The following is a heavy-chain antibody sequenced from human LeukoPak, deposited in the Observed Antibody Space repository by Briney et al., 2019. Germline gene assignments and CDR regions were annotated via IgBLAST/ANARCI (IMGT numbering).Heavy chain of an antibody. CDR1: GGSISSYY. Sequence: SETLSLTCTVSGGSISSYYWSWIRQPPGKGLEWIGYIYYSGSTNYNPSLKSRVTISVDTSKNQFSLKLSSVTAADTAVYYCAIPRYYYDSSGAFDIWGQGTMVTVSS. CDR2: IYYSGST. D-gene: IGHD3-22*01. J-gene: IGHJ3*02. V-gene: IGHV4-59*12. CDR3: AIPRYYYDSSGAFDI.